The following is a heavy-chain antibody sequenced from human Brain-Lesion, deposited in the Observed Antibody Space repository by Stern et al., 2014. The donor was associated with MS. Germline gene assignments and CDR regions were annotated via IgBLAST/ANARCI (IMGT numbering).Heavy chain of an antibody. CDR1: GGSVSSTSYA. CDR2: LFYSGDT. D-gene: IGHD2-15*01. CDR3: AGEEDIRYCSGGSCTGNWFDP. V-gene: IGHV4-39*02. Sequence: QVQLLESGPGLVKPSETLSLTCTVAGGSVSSTSYAWAWIRQPPGKGLEWIGTLFYSGDTYYSPSLNSRLTISVDPPTHPFSPQLGSVTAADTAVYYCAGEEDIRYCSGGSCTGNWFDPWGQGTLVTVSS. J-gene: IGHJ5*02.